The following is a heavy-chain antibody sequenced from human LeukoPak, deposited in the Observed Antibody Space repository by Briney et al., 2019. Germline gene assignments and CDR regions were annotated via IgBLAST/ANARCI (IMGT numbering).Heavy chain of an antibody. CDR3: ASGKMDIVVVVAANPNWFDP. V-gene: IGHV4-39*01. CDR1: GGSISSSSYY. Sequence: SETLSLTCTVSGGSISSSSYYWGWIRQPPGKGLEWIGSIYYSGSTYYNPSLKSRVTISVDTSKNQFSLKLSSVTAADTAVYYCASGKMDIVVVVAANPNWFDPWGQGTLVTVSS. D-gene: IGHD2-15*01. CDR2: IYYSGST. J-gene: IGHJ5*02.